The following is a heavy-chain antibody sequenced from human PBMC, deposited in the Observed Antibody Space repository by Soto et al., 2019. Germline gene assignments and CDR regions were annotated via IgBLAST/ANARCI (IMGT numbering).Heavy chain of an antibody. CDR2: INSDGSST. CDR3: ARDTGTRGYYYYGMDV. Sequence: EVQLVESGGGLVQPGGSLRLSCAASGFTFSSYWMHWVRQAPGKGLVWVSRINSDGSSTSYADSVKGRFTISRDNAKNTLYLQMKSLRGEDTAVYYCARDTGTRGYYYYGMDVCGQGTTVTVSS. J-gene: IGHJ6*02. CDR1: GFTFSSYW. V-gene: IGHV3-74*01. D-gene: IGHD4-4*01.